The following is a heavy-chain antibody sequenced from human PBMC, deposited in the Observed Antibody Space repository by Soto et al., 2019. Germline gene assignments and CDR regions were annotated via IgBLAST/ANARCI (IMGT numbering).Heavy chain of an antibody. J-gene: IGHJ2*01. CDR1: GGTFSSYA. CDR2: IIPIFGTV. Sequence: GASVKVTCKASGGTFSSYAISWVRQAPGQGLAWMGGIIPIFGTVNYAQKFQGRVTITADESTRTAYMELSSLRSEDTAVYYCAACDYYDSSGCIYWYFDLWGRGTLVTVSS. V-gene: IGHV1-69*13. CDR3: AACDYYDSSGCIYWYFDL. D-gene: IGHD3-22*01.